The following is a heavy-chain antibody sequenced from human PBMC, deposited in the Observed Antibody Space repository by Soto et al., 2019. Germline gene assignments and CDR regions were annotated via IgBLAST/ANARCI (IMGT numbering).Heavy chain of an antibody. V-gene: IGHV1-69*05. CDR2: IMPVFATP. CDR1: GGTFSTSA. CDR3: ARDKDRQQLGGNYSSILDV. D-gene: IGHD1-7*01. Sequence: QVQLMQSGAEVKKPGSSVKVSCKASGGTFSTSAISWVRQAPGEGLEWVGGIMPVFATPDYAQKFQGRVTIPTNESTPTPSRELTSLTTDDTAVHYCARDKDRQQLGGNYSSILDVWGQGTAITVSS. J-gene: IGHJ6*02.